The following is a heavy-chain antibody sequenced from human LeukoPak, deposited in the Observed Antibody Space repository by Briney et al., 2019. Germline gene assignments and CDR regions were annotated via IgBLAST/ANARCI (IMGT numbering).Heavy chain of an antibody. CDR3: ARSKGINYESSGYLDY. CDR1: GGSISSYY. J-gene: IGHJ4*02. CDR2: SDYSGIT. Sequence: SETLSLTCTVSGGSISSYYWGWIRQPPGKGLEWIGISDYSGITFYKSSLKSRVTISVDTSKNQFSLRLSSVTAADTAVYYCARSKGINYESSGYLDYWGQGTLVTVSS. D-gene: IGHD3-22*01. V-gene: IGHV4-59*08.